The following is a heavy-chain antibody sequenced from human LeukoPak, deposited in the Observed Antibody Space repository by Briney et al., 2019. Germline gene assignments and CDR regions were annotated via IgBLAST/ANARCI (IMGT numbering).Heavy chain of an antibody. V-gene: IGHV3-74*01. D-gene: IGHD3-16*02. CDR1: GFTFSSYW. J-gene: IGHJ4*02. CDR2: MNSDGSTT. CDR3: ARDYDYFWGGYRYPFDY. Sequence: PGGSLRLSCAASGFTFSSYWMHWVRHAPGKGLVWLSRMNSDGSTTNYADSVKGRFTISRDNARNTLYLQMKSLRVEDTAMYFCARDYDYFWGGYRYPFDYWGQGTLVTVSS.